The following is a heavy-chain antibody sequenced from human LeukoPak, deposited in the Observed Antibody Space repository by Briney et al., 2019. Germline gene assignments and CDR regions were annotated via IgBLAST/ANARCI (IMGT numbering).Heavy chain of an antibody. Sequence: SETLSLTCTVPGGSISSSRDYWGWIRQPPGKGLEWIGSIYYSGSTYYNPSLKSRVTIPVDTSKNQFSLKLSSVTAADTAVYYCARHVEIAVAGPIDYWGQGTLVTVSS. D-gene: IGHD6-19*01. CDR2: IYYSGST. V-gene: IGHV4-39*01. J-gene: IGHJ4*02. CDR1: GGSISSSRDY. CDR3: ARHVEIAVAGPIDY.